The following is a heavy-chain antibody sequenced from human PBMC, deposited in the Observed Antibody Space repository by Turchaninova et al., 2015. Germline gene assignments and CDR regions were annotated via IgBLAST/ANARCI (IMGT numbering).Heavy chain of an antibody. V-gene: IGHV3-74*01. J-gene: IGHJ4*02. CDR2: VNRDGKNT. CDR1: GFTFRNFW. CDR3: TRDLSSHLDY. Sequence: EGKLVESGGGLIQHGGALRLSCGASGFTFRNFWLPWVRQAPGKVLVWVSRVNRDGKNTNYADSVKGRFTISRDNAKNTLYLQMNSLRVEDTAVYYCTRDLSSHLDYWGQGALVTVSS.